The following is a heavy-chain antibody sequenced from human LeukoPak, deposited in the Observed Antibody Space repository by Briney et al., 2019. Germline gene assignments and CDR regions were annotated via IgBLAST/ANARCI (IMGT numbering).Heavy chain of an antibody. J-gene: IGHJ4*02. CDR2: ISSTSSSYI. Sequence: GGSLRLSCAASGFTFSGYSMNWVRQAPGKGLEWVSSISSTSSSYIYYANSVKGRFTISRDTAKNSLYLQMNSLRAEDTAVYYCARGGIYSSGWPGDYWGQGTLVTVSS. CDR3: ARGGIYSSGWPGDY. CDR1: GFTFSGYS. D-gene: IGHD6-19*01. V-gene: IGHV3-21*01.